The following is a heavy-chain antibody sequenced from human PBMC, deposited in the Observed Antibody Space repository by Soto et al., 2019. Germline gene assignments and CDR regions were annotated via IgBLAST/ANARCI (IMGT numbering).Heavy chain of an antibody. CDR3: VRDSGPDRLPVFYDALDL. Sequence: GGSLRLSCAASGFTFSIYSMNWVRQAPGKGLEWVSYISSSSDTIYYADSVKGRFTISRDNAKNSVYLQMNSLRPEDTALYLCVRDSGPDRLPVFYDALDLWGQRTMVTVSS. J-gene: IGHJ3*01. V-gene: IGHV3-48*04. D-gene: IGHD2-21*02. CDR2: ISSSSDTI. CDR1: GFTFSIYS.